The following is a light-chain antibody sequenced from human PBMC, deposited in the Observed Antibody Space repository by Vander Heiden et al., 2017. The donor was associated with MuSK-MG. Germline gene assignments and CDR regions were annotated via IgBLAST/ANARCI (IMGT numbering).Light chain of an antibody. V-gene: IGLV6-57*01. Sequence: FMLTQPHSVSESPGKTVTISCTRSIGSIASNYVQWCQQRPGSSPTTVIYEDTQRPSGVPDRFSGSIDSSYNYASLTISGLKAEDEADDYCQSYDSSNVVFGGGTKLTVL. CDR1: IGSIASNY. CDR3: QSYDSSNVV. CDR2: EDT. J-gene: IGLJ2*01.